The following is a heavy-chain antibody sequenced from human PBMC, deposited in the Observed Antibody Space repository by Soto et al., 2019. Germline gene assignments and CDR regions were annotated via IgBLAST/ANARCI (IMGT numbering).Heavy chain of an antibody. J-gene: IGHJ5*02. V-gene: IGHV4-59*08. Sequence: SETLSLTCTVSGGSISSYYWSWIRQPPGKGLEWIGYIYYSGSTNYNPSLKSRVTISVDTSKNQFSLKLSSVTAADTAVYYCARQSRYYDSSGYYFWFDPWGQGTLVTVSS. CDR2: IYYSGST. D-gene: IGHD3-22*01. CDR1: GGSISSYY. CDR3: ARQSRYYDSSGYYFWFDP.